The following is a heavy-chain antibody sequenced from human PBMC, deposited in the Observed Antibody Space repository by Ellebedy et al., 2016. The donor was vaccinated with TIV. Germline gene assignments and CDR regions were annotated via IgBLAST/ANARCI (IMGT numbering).Heavy chain of an antibody. CDR3: ARHAIDGLGMATDY. CDR1: GGSISSSSYY. D-gene: IGHD5-24*01. CDR2: IYYSGST. V-gene: IGHV4-39*01. Sequence: MPSETLSLTCTVSGGSISSSSYYWGWIRQPPGKGLEWIGSIYYSGSTYYNPSLKSRVTISVDTSKNRFSLKLSSVTAADTAVYYCARHAIDGLGMATDYWGQGTLVTVSS. J-gene: IGHJ4*02.